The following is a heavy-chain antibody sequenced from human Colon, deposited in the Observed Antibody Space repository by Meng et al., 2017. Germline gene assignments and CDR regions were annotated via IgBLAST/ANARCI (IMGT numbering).Heavy chain of an antibody. J-gene: IGHJ4*02. Sequence: QGQVVEAGGGLVQPGGSRVLACAASGFTFRDYYMTWIRQAPGKGLEWVSHISSSGKIIDYADSVKGRFTISRDNANNSLYLQMDSLTADDTAVYYCARDHGTGLDHWGQGALVTVSS. CDR3: ARDHGTGLDH. CDR2: ISSSGKII. CDR1: GFTFRDYY. V-gene: IGHV3-11*01. D-gene: IGHD1-14*01.